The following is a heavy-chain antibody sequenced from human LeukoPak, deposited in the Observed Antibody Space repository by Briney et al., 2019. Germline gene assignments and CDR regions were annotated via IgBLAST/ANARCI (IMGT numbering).Heavy chain of an antibody. D-gene: IGHD3-22*01. J-gene: IGHJ1*01. V-gene: IGHV1-69*05. CDR2: IIPIFRTA. CDR1: GGTFSSYA. CDR3: ARVFYYDSSGYYRSAEYFQH. Sequence: SVKVSCKASGGTFSSYAISWVRQAPGQALEWMGRIIPIFRTANYAQKFQGRVTITTDESTSTAYMELSSLRSEDTAVYYCARVFYYDSSGYYRSAEYFQHWGQGTLVTVSS.